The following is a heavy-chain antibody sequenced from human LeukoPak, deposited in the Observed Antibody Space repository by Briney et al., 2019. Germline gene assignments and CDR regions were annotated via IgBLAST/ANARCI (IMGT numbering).Heavy chain of an antibody. D-gene: IGHD6-13*01. CDR1: GGSVSSRSYY. CDR2: IYTSGST. J-gene: IGHJ3*02. Sequence: SETLSLTCTVSGGSVSSRSYYWSWIRQPAGKGLEWIGRIYTSGSTNYNPSLKSRVTMSVDTSKNQFSLKLSSVTAADTAVYYCARDPGAAAVFSGDDAFDIWGQGTMVTVSS. CDR3: ARDPGAAAVFSGDDAFDI. V-gene: IGHV4-4*07.